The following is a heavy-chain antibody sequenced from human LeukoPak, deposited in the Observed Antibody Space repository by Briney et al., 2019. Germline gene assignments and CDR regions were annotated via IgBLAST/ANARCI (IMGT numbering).Heavy chain of an antibody. Sequence: GASVKVSCKASGYTFTSYGISWVRQAPGQGLEWMGWISAYNGNTDYAQKLQGRVTMTRDTSTSTVYMELSSLRSEDTAVYYCARVSAAGTLDYWYFDLWGRGTLVTVSS. CDR2: ISAYNGNT. J-gene: IGHJ2*01. CDR1: GYTFTSYG. V-gene: IGHV1-18*01. CDR3: ARVSAAGTLDYWYFDL. D-gene: IGHD6-13*01.